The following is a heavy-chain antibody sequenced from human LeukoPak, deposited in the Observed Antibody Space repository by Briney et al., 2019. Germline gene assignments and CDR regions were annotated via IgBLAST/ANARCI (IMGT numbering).Heavy chain of an antibody. Sequence: QPGGSLRPSCAASGFTFSTYAMSWVRQAPGKGLGWVSAISGSGGNTYYADSVKGRFTISRDNSKNTLYLQMNSLRAEDTAVYYCARVGEGAAKDWGQGTLVTVSS. J-gene: IGHJ4*02. CDR3: ARVGEGAAKD. CDR1: GFTFSTYA. D-gene: IGHD1-26*01. CDR2: ISGSGGNT. V-gene: IGHV3-23*01.